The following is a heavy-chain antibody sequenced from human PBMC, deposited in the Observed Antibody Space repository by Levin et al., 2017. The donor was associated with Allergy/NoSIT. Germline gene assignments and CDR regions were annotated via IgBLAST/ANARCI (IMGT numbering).Heavy chain of an antibody. CDR2: ISYSGET. D-gene: IGHD1-1*01. CDR1: GGSISADY. CDR3: ARGGTRSKYFDY. J-gene: IGHJ4*02. V-gene: IGHV4-59*01. Sequence: SETLSLTCTVSGGSISADYWSWIRQPPGQGLEWIAWISYSGETNYNPSLKSRVTISADTSKNQFSLKLSSVTAADTAVFYCARGGTRSKYFDYWGRGTLVTVSP.